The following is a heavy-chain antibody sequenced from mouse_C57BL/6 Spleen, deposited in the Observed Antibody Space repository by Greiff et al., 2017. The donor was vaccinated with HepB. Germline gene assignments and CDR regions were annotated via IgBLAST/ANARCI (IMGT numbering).Heavy chain of an antibody. J-gene: IGHJ2*01. CDR3: ARYGNRYFDY. D-gene: IGHD2-10*02. CDR1: GYTFTDYY. V-gene: IGHV1-19*01. Sequence: VQLQQSGPVLVKPGASVKMSCKASGYTFTDYYMNWVKQSHGKSLEWIGVINPYNGGTSYNQKFKGKATLTVDKSSGTAYMQLNSLTSEDSAVYYCARYGNRYFDYWGHGTTLTVSS. CDR2: INPYNGGT.